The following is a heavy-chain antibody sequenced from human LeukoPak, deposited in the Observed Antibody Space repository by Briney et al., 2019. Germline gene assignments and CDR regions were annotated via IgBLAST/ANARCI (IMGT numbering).Heavy chain of an antibody. CDR1: GGSISTYY. Sequence: SETLSLTCIVSGGSISTYYWSWVRKSPGKGLEWIGHIFYSGTTNYNPSLKRRVSFSIDTSNNQFSLILSSVTAADTAVYYCARDLGIFGVVIGNWFDPWGQGTLVTVSS. V-gene: IGHV4-59*12. D-gene: IGHD3-3*01. J-gene: IGHJ5*02. CDR3: ARDLGIFGVVIGNWFDP. CDR2: IFYSGTT.